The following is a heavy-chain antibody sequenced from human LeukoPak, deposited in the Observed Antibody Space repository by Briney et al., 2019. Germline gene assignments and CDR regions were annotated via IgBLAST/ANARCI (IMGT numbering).Heavy chain of an antibody. CDR3: ARARRIAAAARADY. CDR2: ISAYNGNT. V-gene: IGHV1-18*01. J-gene: IGHJ4*02. CDR1: GYTFTSYG. D-gene: IGHD6-13*01. Sequence: ASVKFSCQASGYTFTSYGISWVRQAPGQGLEWMGWISAYNGNTNYAQKLQGRVTMTTDTSTSTAYMELRSLRSDDTVVYYCARARRIAAAARADYWGQGTLVTVSS.